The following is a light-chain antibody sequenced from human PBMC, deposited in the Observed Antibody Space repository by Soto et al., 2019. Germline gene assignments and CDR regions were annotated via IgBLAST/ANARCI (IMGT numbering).Light chain of an antibody. Sequence: EIVLTQSPATLSLSPGEKATLSCRSRQCIRSPFLAWYQQKPVQAPRLFIHGASSRATGIPDRFSGSGSGTDFTLTISRLEPEDFAVYYCGSDEWTFGQGTKVE. J-gene: IGKJ1*01. CDR1: QCIRSPF. CDR2: GAS. CDR3: GSDEWT. V-gene: IGKV3-20*01.